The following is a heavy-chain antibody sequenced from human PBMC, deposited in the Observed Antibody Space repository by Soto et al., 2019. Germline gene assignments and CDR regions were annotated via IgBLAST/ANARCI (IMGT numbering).Heavy chain of an antibody. CDR1: VFTFSSYA. V-gene: IGHV3-30-3*01. J-gene: IGHJ6*02. D-gene: IGHD6-19*01. CDR2: ISYDGSNK. CDR3: ARESIAGAVRYSYYGMDV. Sequence: PGGSLGLSCSASVFTFSSYAMHWVRQAPGKGLEWVAVISYDGSNKYYADSVKGRFTISRDNSKNTLYLQMNSLRAEDTAVYYCARESIAGAVRYSYYGMDVWCQGKTVTGSS.